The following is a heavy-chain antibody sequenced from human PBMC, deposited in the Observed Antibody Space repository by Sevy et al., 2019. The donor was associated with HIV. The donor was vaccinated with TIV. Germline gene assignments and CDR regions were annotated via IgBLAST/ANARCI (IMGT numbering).Heavy chain of an antibody. Sequence: GGSLRLSCAASGLPFSSYAMHWVRQGPGKGLEWVAFISYDARNEAYADSVKGRFTISRDNSKNTLYLQMNSLRAEDTAVYYCARFPPERAFDIWGQGTMVTVSS. J-gene: IGHJ3*02. CDR1: GLPFSSYA. V-gene: IGHV3-30*04. CDR3: ARFPPERAFDI. CDR2: ISYDARNE.